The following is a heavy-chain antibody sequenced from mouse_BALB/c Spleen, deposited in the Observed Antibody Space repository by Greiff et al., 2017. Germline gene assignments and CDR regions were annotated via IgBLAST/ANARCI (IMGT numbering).Heavy chain of an antibody. V-gene: IGHV5-6-4*01. CDR1: GFPFSSYT. CDR3: TRDGGYYGNSWFAY. CDR2: ISSGGSYT. D-gene: IGHD2-1*01. J-gene: IGHJ3*01. Sequence: EVQLVESGGGLVKPGGSLKLSCAASGFPFSSYTMSWVRQTPEKRLEWVATISSGGSYTYYPDSVKGRFTISRDNAKNTLYLQMSSLKSEDTAMYYCTRDGGYYGNSWFAYWGQGTLVTVSA.